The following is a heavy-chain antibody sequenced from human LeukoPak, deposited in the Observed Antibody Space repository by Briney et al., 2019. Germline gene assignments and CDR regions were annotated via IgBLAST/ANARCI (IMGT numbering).Heavy chain of an antibody. D-gene: IGHD1-26*01. Sequence: SETLSLTCTCSGCSISKYYWNWIRQPAGKGLQWIGHISTSGSTNYSPSLKSRVTMSIGTSKNQFSLNLSSVTAAGTAVYYCARGESGCSLSGFDIWGQGTMVTVSS. CDR2: ISTSGST. J-gene: IGHJ3*02. V-gene: IGHV4-4*07. CDR1: GCSISKYY. CDR3: ARGESGCSLSGFDI.